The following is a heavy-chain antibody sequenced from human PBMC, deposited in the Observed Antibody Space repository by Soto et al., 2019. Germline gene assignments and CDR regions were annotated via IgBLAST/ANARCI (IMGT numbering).Heavy chain of an antibody. CDR2: IIAGNGNT. CDR3: ARPHYYASGSYDYYDYFDY. Sequence: QVQLVQSGAEVKKPGASVKVSCKASGYSFSTYAMHWVRHAPGQRLEWMGWIIAGNGNTRYSQKLQGRVTLTRDTSATTAYMELSSLISEDTAVYYCARPHYYASGSYDYYDYFDYWGQGTLVTVSS. CDR1: GYSFSTYA. V-gene: IGHV1-3*01. J-gene: IGHJ4*02. D-gene: IGHD3-10*01.